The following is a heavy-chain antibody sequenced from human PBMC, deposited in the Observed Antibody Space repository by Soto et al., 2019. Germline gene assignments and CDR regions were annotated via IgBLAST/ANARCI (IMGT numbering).Heavy chain of an antibody. D-gene: IGHD3-10*01. CDR1: GYTFTNYD. J-gene: IGHJ4*02. CDR2: MNPDSGHT. CDR3: ARSVGGSNVNFDY. Sequence: QVQLVQSGAEVRTPGASVKVSCKASGYTFTNYDINWVRQATGQGPEWMGWMNPDSGHTGYVQKFQGRVTMTRNTAISTAYMELSNLRSEDTAVYYCARSVGGSNVNFDYWGQGTLVIVSS. V-gene: IGHV1-8*01.